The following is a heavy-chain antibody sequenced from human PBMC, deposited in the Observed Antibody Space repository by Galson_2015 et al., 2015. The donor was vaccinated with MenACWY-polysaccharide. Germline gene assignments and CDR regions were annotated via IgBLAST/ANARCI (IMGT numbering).Heavy chain of an antibody. CDR1: GFTVSSNS. CDR3: ARICRRSGECFFDY. J-gene: IGHJ4*02. Sequence: SLRLSCAASGFTVSSNSMTWVRQAPGKGLEWVSVLYNNGNRYYADSVKGRFTISRDDSENTVDLQMNGLRAEDTAVYYCARICRRSGECFFDYWGQGTVVTVSS. V-gene: IGHV3-53*01. CDR2: LYNNGNR. D-gene: IGHD3-10*01.